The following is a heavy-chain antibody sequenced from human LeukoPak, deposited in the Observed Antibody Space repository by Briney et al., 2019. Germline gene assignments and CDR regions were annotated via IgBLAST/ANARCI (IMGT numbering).Heavy chain of an antibody. CDR2: ISSNGGST. Sequence: GGSLRLSCAVSGITFSNYSMHWVRQAPGKGLQHVSAISSNGGSTYYANSVKGRFTISRDNSKNTLYLQMGRLRAEDMAVYYCARVGASLPDAFDVWGQGTMVTVSS. J-gene: IGHJ3*01. CDR1: GITFSNYS. D-gene: IGHD4/OR15-4a*01. CDR3: ARVGASLPDAFDV. V-gene: IGHV3-64*01.